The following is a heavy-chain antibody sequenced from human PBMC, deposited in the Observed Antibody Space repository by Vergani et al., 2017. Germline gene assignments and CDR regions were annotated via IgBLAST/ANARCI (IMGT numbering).Heavy chain of an antibody. D-gene: IGHD3-16*01. V-gene: IGHV4-39*02. Sequence: QMQLQESGPGLVKPSETLSLSCTVSGDSISTSSYAWGWIRQPPGKTLEWIGTVFYGGRTSYNPSLKSRVTLSLDTSKKQISLHLTSVTAADTALYFCARDLRDXIMIGPDNMPFDSWVQGTLVTVSS. CDR1: GDSISTSSYA. J-gene: IGHJ4*02. CDR3: ARDLRDXIMIGPDNMPFDS. CDR2: VFYGGRT.